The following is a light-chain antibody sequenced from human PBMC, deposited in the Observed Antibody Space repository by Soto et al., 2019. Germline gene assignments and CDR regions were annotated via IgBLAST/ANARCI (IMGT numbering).Light chain of an antibody. CDR1: QSVRSN. CDR3: QQYNNWSGT. J-gene: IGKJ1*01. CDR2: GAP. Sequence: EIVMAQSPATLSLSPGERAALSCRASQSVRSNLSWYQQKPGKAPRRLIYGAPSRATGIPARFSGSGSGTEFTLTISSLQSEDFAVYYCQQYNNWSGTFGQGTKVDI. V-gene: IGKV3-15*01.